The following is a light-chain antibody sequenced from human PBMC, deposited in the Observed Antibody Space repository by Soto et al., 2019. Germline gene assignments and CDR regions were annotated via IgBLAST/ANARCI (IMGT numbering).Light chain of an antibody. Sequence: QSALTQPASVSGSPGLSITISCTGTSSDVGGYNYVSWYQQHPGKAPKLMIYEVSNRPSGVSNRFSGSKSGNTASLTISGLQAEDEADYYCSSYTSSSTSWVFGGGTKLTVL. CDR1: SSDVGGYNY. J-gene: IGLJ3*02. CDR3: SSYTSSSTSWV. V-gene: IGLV2-14*01. CDR2: EVS.